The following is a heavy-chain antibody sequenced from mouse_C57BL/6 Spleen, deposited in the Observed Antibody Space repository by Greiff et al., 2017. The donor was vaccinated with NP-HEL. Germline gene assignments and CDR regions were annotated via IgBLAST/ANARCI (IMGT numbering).Heavy chain of an antibody. CDR2: INPSTGGT. Sequence: EVKLMESGPELVKPGASVKISCKASGYSFTGYYMNWVKQSPEKSLEWIGEINPSTGGTTYNQKFKAKATLTVDKSSSTAYMQLKSLTSEDSAVYYCARSRTGDYWGQGTSVTVSS. CDR3: ARSRTGDY. V-gene: IGHV1-42*01. J-gene: IGHJ4*01. CDR1: GYSFTGYY.